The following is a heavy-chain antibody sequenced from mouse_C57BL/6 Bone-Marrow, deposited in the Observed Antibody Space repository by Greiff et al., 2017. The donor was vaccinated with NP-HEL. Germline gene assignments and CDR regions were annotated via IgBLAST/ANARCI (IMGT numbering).Heavy chain of an antibody. Sequence: QVHVKQSGAELAKPGASVKLSCKASGYTFTSYWMHWVKQRPGQGLEWIGYINPSSGYTKYNQKFKDKATLTADKSSSTAYMQLSSLTYEDSAVYYCSRGYDCDGSLAYWGQGTLVTVSA. V-gene: IGHV1-7*01. CDR1: GYTFTSYW. CDR2: INPSSGYT. D-gene: IGHD2-4*01. CDR3: SRGYDCDGSLAY. J-gene: IGHJ3*01.